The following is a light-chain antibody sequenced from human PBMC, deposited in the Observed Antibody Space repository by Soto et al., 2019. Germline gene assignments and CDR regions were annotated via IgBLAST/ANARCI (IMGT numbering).Light chain of an antibody. CDR1: NIGSKS. CDR2: DXS. CDR3: QVWDSSSDHPV. V-gene: IGLV3-21*02. J-gene: IGLJ2*01. Sequence: SYELTQPPSVSVAPGQTARITCGGNNIGSKSVHWYQQKPGQAPVLVVYDXSDRPSGIPERFSGSNSGNTATLTISRVEAGDEADYYCQVWDSSSDHPVFGGGTKLTVL.